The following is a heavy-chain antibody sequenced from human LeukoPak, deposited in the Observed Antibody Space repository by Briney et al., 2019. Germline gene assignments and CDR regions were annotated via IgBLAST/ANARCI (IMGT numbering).Heavy chain of an antibody. CDR2: INPNSGGT. Sequence: GASVKVSCXXSGXXFTGYYIHWVRQAPGQGLEWMGWINPNSGGTNYAQKFQGRVTMTRDTSISTAYMELSRLRSDDTAVYYCARDYFTANDYWGQGTLVTVSS. CDR1: GXXFTGYY. D-gene: IGHD2-21*02. J-gene: IGHJ4*02. CDR3: ARDYFTANDY. V-gene: IGHV1-2*02.